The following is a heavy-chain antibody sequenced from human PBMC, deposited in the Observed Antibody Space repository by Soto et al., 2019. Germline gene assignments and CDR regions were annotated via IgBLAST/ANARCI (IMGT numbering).Heavy chain of an antibody. J-gene: IGHJ4*02. CDR1: GFTFNDAW. V-gene: IGHV3-15*01. CDR3: TTVNSGHKLDY. CDR2: IKSKTDGGTT. D-gene: IGHD5-12*01. Sequence: GGSLRLSCAASGFTFNDAWMTWVRQAPGKGLEWVGRIKSKTDGGTTDYAAPVKGRFTISRDDSKNTLFLQVNSLKAEDTAVYYCTTVNSGHKLDYWGQGTLVTVSS.